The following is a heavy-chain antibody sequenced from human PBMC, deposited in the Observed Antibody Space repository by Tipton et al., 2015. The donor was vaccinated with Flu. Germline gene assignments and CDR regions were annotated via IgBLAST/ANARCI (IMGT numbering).Heavy chain of an antibody. J-gene: IGHJ4*02. D-gene: IGHD6-19*01. CDR1: GFTFTSYG. CDR2: ISFDGSYR. V-gene: IGHV3-30*18. Sequence: CAASGFTFTSYGMHWVRQAPGKGLEWVALISFDGSYRWYADSVKGRLTISRDDSKNMLSLQLDSLKNEDTAVYYCAKDTSSASLDYWGQGTLVTVSS. CDR3: AKDTSSASLDY.